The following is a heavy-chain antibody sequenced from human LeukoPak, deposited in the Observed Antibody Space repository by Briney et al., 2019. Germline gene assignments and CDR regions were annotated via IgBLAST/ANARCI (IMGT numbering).Heavy chain of an antibody. J-gene: IGHJ4*02. Sequence: PGGSLGLSCAASGFTFSSYWMSWVRQAPGKGLEWVANIKQDGSEKYYVDSVKGRFTTSRDNTKNSLYLQMNSLRAEDTAVYYCARYPNIVAGNYFDYWGQGTLVTVSS. V-gene: IGHV3-7*03. CDR1: GFTFSSYW. D-gene: IGHD5-12*01. CDR2: IKQDGSEK. CDR3: ARYPNIVAGNYFDY.